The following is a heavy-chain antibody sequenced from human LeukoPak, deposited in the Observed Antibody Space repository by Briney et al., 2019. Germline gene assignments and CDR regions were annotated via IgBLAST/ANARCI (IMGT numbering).Heavy chain of an antibody. CDR2: ISSGASTT. D-gene: IGHD1-26*01. CDR3: AKDLYSGSLGY. Sequence: GGSLRLSCAASGFIFSDYYMNWIRQAPGKGLEWVSYISSGASTTRYADSVKGRFTISRDNAKNSLYLQMNSLRAEDTAVYYCAKDLYSGSLGYWGQGTLVTVSS. CDR1: GFIFSDYY. J-gene: IGHJ4*02. V-gene: IGHV3-11*04.